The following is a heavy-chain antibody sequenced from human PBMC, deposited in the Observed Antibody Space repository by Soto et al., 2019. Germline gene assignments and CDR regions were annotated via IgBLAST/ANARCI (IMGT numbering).Heavy chain of an antibody. J-gene: IGHJ3*02. CDR2: IYPDDSRT. D-gene: IGHD4-17*01. CDR3: TRDLDYGGNSEDFDS. V-gene: IGHV5-51*01. CDR1: EFSFNTYW. Sequence: GEALKISCEGSEFSFNTYWIAWVRQRPGEGLKWMGIIYPDDSRTTYSPSFQGQVTISADKSINTAYLQWSSLKASDTAMYYCTRDLDYGGNSEDFDSWGQGTRVTVSS.